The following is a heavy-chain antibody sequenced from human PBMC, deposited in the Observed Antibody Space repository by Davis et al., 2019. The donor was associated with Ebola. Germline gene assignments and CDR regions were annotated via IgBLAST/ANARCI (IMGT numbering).Heavy chain of an antibody. CDR3: ARDMGMVQEANWFDP. Sequence: ASVKVSCKASGYIFIHYYLHWVRQAPGRGLQWMGRINPNTGGADYAQDFQGWVTMTRDTSTSAAYMQLNRLRSDDTAVYYCARDMGMVQEANWFDPWGQGTLVTVSS. CDR1: GYIFIHYY. J-gene: IGHJ5*02. D-gene: IGHD3-10*01. V-gene: IGHV1-2*04. CDR2: INPNTGGA.